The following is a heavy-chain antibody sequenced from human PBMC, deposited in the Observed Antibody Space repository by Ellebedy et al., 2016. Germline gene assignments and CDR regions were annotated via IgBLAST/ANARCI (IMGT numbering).Heavy chain of an antibody. Sequence: GESLKISXAASGFTFSSYAMHWVRQAPGKGLEWVAVISYDGSNKYYADSVKGRFTISRDNSKNTLYLQMNSLRAEDTAVYYCAKGDYGDYDEYFQHWGQGTLVTVSS. V-gene: IGHV3-30-3*01. CDR2: ISYDGSNK. CDR3: AKGDYGDYDEYFQH. J-gene: IGHJ1*01. CDR1: GFTFSSYA. D-gene: IGHD4-17*01.